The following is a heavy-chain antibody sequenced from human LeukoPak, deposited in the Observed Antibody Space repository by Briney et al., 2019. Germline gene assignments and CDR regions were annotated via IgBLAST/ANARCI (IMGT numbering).Heavy chain of an antibody. Sequence: GGSLRLSCETSGFTFSNYWMNWVRQAPGKGLEWVAVIKLNENQKYYMDSVKGRFTVSRDNAKNSLYLQMNSLRAEDTAVYYCANQRGDYWGQGTLVTVSS. D-gene: IGHD3-10*01. CDR3: ANQRGDY. V-gene: IGHV3-7*01. CDR1: GFTFSNYW. CDR2: IKLNENQK. J-gene: IGHJ4*02.